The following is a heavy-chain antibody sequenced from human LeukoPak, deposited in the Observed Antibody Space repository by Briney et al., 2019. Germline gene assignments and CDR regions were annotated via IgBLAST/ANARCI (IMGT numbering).Heavy chain of an antibody. V-gene: IGHV3-7*01. J-gene: IGHJ3*02. Sequence: PGGSLRLSCAASGFTFSSYWMSWVRQAPGKGLEWVANIKQDGSEKYYVDSVKGRFTISRDNAKNSLYLQMNSLRAEDTAVYYCARADYDFWSDNNREIAFDIWGQGTMVTVSS. D-gene: IGHD3-3*01. CDR1: GFTFSSYW. CDR2: IKQDGSEK. CDR3: ARADYDFWSDNNREIAFDI.